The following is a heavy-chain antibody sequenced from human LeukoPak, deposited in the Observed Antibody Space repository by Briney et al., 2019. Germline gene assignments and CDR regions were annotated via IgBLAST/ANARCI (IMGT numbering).Heavy chain of an antibody. CDR3: ARRPYYYGSGSYEGALDI. CDR1: GGTFSSYA. Sequence: SVKVSCKASGGTFSSYAISWVRQAPGQGLDWMGGIIPIFGTANYAQNFQGRVTITADKSMSTAYMELSSLRSEDTAVYYCARRPYYYGSGSYEGALDIWGQGTMVIVSS. D-gene: IGHD3-10*01. V-gene: IGHV1-69*06. J-gene: IGHJ3*02. CDR2: IIPIFGTA.